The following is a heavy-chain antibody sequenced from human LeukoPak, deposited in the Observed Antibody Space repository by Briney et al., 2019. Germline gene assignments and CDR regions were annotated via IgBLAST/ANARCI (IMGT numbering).Heavy chain of an antibody. D-gene: IGHD5-18*01. CDR2: IWYDGSNK. CDR1: GFTFSSYG. V-gene: IGHV3-33*01. CDR3: ARNPPGDTAMAVDF. J-gene: IGHJ4*02. Sequence: GGSLRLSCAASGFTFSSYGMHWVRQTPGKGLEWVAVIWYDGSNKYYADSVKGRFTISRDNSKNTLYLQMNSLTAEDTAVYYCARNPPGDTAMAVDFWGQGTLVTVSS.